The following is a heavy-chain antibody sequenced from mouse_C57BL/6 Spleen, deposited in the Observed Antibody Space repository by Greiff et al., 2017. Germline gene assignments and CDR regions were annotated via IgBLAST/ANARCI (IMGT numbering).Heavy chain of an antibody. CDR2: ISSGGSYT. D-gene: IGHD3-1*01. CDR1: GFTFSSYG. V-gene: IGHV5-6*02. CDR3: ARHRATYAY. Sequence: EVKLVESGGDLVKPGGSLKLSCAASGFTFSSYGMSWVRQTPDKRLEWVATISSGGSYTYYPDSVKGRFTISRDNAKNTLYLQMSSLKSEDTAMYYCARHRATYAYWGQGTLVTVSA. J-gene: IGHJ3*01.